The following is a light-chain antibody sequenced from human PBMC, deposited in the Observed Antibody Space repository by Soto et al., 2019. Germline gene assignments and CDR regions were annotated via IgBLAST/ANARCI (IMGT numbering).Light chain of an antibody. J-gene: IGLJ1*01. CDR2: EVS. V-gene: IGLV2-14*01. CDR1: SSDVGGYTY. Sequence: TISCTGTSSDVGGYTYVCWYQQHPGKAPKLIIYEVSNRPSGVSSRFSVSKSGNPASLTISGLLAEDGSDYYCDGFTTASTYVFGTGTDVTVL. CDR3: DGFTTASTYV.